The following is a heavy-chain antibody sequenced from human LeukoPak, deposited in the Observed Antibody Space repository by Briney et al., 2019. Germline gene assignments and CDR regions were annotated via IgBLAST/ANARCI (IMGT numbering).Heavy chain of an antibody. J-gene: IGHJ3*02. CDR3: ASGYSSGFDAFDI. Sequence: GGSLRLSCAASGFTFSSYAMSWVRQAPGKGLEWVSVIYSGGSTYYADSVKGRFTISRDNSKNTLYLQMNSLRAEDTAVYYCASGYSSGFDAFDIWGQGTMVAVSS. V-gene: IGHV3-53*01. CDR2: IYSGGST. D-gene: IGHD6-19*01. CDR1: GFTFSSYA.